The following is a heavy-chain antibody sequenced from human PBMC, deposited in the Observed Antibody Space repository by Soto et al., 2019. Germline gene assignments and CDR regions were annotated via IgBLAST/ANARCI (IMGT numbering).Heavy chain of an antibody. Sequence: GGSLRLSCAASGFTFSRHSMNWVRRAPGKGLDWVSYISSTSSAIYYADSVKGRFTISRDNANNSLYLQMNSLRDEDTAVYFCARDGGYSGYDIDYWGQGTLVTVSS. J-gene: IGHJ4*02. CDR3: ARDGGYSGYDIDY. CDR2: ISSTSSAI. V-gene: IGHV3-48*02. D-gene: IGHD5-12*01. CDR1: GFTFSRHS.